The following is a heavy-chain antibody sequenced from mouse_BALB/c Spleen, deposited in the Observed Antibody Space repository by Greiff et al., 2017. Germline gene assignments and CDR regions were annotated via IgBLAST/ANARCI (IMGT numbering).Heavy chain of an antibody. Sequence: QVHVKQSGPGLVAPSQSLSITCTVSGFSLTGYGVNWVRQPPGKGLEWLGMIWGDGSTDYNSALKSRLSISKDNSKSQVFLKMNSLQTDDTARYYCAREREYYAMDYWGQGTSVTVSS. CDR1: GFSLTGYG. CDR2: IWGDGST. CDR3: AREREYYAMDY. J-gene: IGHJ4*01. V-gene: IGHV2-6-7*01.